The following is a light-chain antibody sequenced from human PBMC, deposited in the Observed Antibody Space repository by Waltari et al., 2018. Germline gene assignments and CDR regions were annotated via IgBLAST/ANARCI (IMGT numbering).Light chain of an antibody. V-gene: IGKV4-1*01. Sequence: DIVMTQSPDSLAVSLGERATINCKSSQSVLYSSNNKNYLAWYQQKPGQPPMLLIYWASPRYSGVPDRCSGSWSVSDFPLTISSLQALVVAVYYCQQYCSSLLFTSGSGTRVDIK. J-gene: IGKJ3*01. CDR3: QQYCSSLLFT. CDR1: QSVLYSSNNKNY. CDR2: WAS.